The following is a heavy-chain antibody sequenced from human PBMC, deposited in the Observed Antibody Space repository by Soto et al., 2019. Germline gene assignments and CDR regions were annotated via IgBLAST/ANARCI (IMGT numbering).Heavy chain of an antibody. CDR1: GFTFSSYS. D-gene: IGHD6-19*01. J-gene: IGHJ4*01. CDR3: ARAQSTVAGLFDY. CDR2: IYSGGST. V-gene: IGHV3-53*01. Sequence: GGSPRLSCAASGFTFSSYSMNWVRQAPGKGLEWVSVIYSGGSTYYADSVKGRFTISRDYSKNTLYLQMNSLRAEDTALYYCARAQSTVAGLFDYWGQGTLVTVSS.